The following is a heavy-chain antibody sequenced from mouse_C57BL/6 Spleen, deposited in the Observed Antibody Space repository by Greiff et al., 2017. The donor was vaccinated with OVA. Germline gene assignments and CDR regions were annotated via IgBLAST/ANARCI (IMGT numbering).Heavy chain of an antibody. J-gene: IGHJ3*01. CDR2: IWTGGGT. V-gene: IGHV2-9-1*01. CDR1: GFSLPSHA. D-gene: IGHD1-1*01. Sequence: QVQLQQSGPGLVAPSQSLSITCTVSGFSLPSHAISWVRQPPGTGLEWLGVIWTGGGTNYHPAPKSRLSISKYNSKSHVFLKMNSLQADETARYDSARITAVEAWFAYWGQGTLVTVSA. CDR3: ARITAVEAWFAY.